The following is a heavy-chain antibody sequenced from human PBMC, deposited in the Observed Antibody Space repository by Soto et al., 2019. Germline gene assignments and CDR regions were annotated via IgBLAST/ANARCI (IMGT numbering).Heavy chain of an antibody. CDR3: AREGDRVGPNPYYDFWSATRSTLQDNYYYYYGMDV. Sequence: SVKVSCKASGGTLSSYAISWVRQAPGQGLEWMGGIIPIFGTANYAQKFQGRVTITADESTSTAYMELSSLRSEDTAVYYCAREGDRVGPNPYYDFWSATRSTLQDNYYYYYGMDVWGQGTTVTVSS. CDR1: GGTLSSYA. V-gene: IGHV1-69*13. J-gene: IGHJ6*02. CDR2: IIPIFGTA. D-gene: IGHD3-3*01.